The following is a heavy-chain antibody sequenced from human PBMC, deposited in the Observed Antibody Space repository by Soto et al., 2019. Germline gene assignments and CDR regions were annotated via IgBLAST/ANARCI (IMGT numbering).Heavy chain of an antibody. CDR3: ARSGAYCGGDCYSRGSFWFDP. Sequence: GGSLRLSCAASGFTFSSYAMSWVRQAPGKGLEWVSAISGSGGSTYYADSVKGRFTISRDNSKNTLYLQMNSLRAEDTAVYYCARSGAYCGGDCYSRGSFWFDPWGQGTLVTVSS. CDR1: GFTFSSYA. V-gene: IGHV3-23*01. J-gene: IGHJ5*02. D-gene: IGHD2-21*02. CDR2: ISGSGGST.